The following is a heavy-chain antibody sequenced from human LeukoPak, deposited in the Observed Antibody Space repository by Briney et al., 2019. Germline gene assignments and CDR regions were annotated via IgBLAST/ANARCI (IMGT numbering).Heavy chain of an antibody. Sequence: GGSLRLSCAASGFTFSTYAMTWIRQAPGKGLEWVSSISGRGGSTYYADSVEGRFTISRDNSKNTLYLQMNSLRAEDTAVYYCAKDQLIQLWLGVALDYWGQGTLVTVSS. CDR1: GFTFSTYA. D-gene: IGHD5-18*01. CDR3: AKDQLIQLWLGVALDY. J-gene: IGHJ4*02. CDR2: ISGRGGST. V-gene: IGHV3-23*01.